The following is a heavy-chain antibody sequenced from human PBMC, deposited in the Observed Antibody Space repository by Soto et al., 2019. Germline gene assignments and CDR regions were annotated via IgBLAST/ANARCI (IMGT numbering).Heavy chain of an antibody. J-gene: IGHJ6*02. CDR2: INSDGSST. D-gene: IGHD6-19*01. CDR3: TRDAPATYSSGYYYYYYGMDV. V-gene: IGHV3-74*01. CDR1: GFTFSSYW. Sequence: PGGSLRLSCAASGFTFSSYWMHWVRQAPGKGLVWVSRINSDGSSTSYADSVKGRFTISRDNAKNTLYLQMNSLRAEDTAVYYCTRDAPATYSSGYYYYYYGMDVWRQGTTVTSP.